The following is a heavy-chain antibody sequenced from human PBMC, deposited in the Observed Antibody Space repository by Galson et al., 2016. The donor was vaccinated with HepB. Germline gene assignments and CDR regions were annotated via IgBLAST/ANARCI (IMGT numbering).Heavy chain of an antibody. V-gene: IGHV3-23*01. CDR1: GFGFSGYA. CDR2: IGTADTPT. Sequence: SLRLSCAASGFGFSGYAMNWVRQAPGKGLEWVSVIGTADTPTYYADSVKGRFTISRDDSKKMLYLQINSLRFDDTAVYYCAKGDISASDMRHFDSWGQGAPVTVSS. J-gene: IGHJ4*02. CDR3: AKGDISASDMRHFDS. D-gene: IGHD2-15*01.